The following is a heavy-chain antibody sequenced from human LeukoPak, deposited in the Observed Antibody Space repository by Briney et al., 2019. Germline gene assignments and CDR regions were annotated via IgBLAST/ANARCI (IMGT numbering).Heavy chain of an antibody. CDR2: VIPIFGTA. V-gene: IGHV1-69*05. CDR3: ARAMVRGDHMHQDV. D-gene: IGHD3-10*01. J-gene: IGHJ6*04. CDR1: GGTFSSYA. Sequence: SVKVSCKASGGTFSSYAISWVRQAPGQGLEWMGGVIPIFGTANYAQKFQGRVTITTDESTSTAYMELSSLRSEDTAVYYCARAMVRGDHMHQDVWGKGTTVTVSS.